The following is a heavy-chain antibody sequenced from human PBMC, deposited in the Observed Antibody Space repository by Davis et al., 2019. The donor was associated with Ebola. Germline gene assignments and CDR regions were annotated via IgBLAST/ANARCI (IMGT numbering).Heavy chain of an antibody. CDR1: GFTFDDYA. CDR2: INWNGASS. Sequence: GESLKISCGASGFTFDDYAMTWVRQVPGKGLEWVSGINWNGASSGYADSVKGRFTISRDNVKNSLYLRMNSLRVEDTAVYYCSDSGTYFGYFDYWGQGTLVTVSS. V-gene: IGHV3-20*04. CDR3: SDSGTYFGYFDY. D-gene: IGHD1-26*01. J-gene: IGHJ4*02.